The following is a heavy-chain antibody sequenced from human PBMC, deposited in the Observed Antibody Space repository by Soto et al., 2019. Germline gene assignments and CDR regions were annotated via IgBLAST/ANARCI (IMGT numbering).Heavy chain of an antibody. J-gene: IGHJ6*03. CDR1: GYTFTVYY. V-gene: IGHV1-2*04. CDR3: ARGRRITIFGVVRPYYYYMDV. CDR2: INPNSGGT. Sequence: ASVKVSCKASGYTFTVYYMHWVRQAPGQGLEWMGWINPNSGGTNYAQKFQGWVTISVDTSKSQFSLKLSSVTAADTAVYYCARGRRITIFGVVRPYYYYMDVWGKGTTVTVSS. D-gene: IGHD3-3*01.